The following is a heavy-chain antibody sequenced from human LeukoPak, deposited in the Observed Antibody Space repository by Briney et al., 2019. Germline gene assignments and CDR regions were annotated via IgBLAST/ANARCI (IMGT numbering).Heavy chain of an antibody. V-gene: IGHV3-11*01. CDR1: GFTFRNYY. CDR3: ARDGYNYFDF. CDR2: ISSNGNTI. Sequence: PGGSLRLSCAASGFTFRNYYMIWIRQATVKGLEWLSYISSNGNTIYYADSVRGRFTVSRDNVKNSLFVEMNSLRAEDTAVYYCARDGYNYFDFWGQGTLVTVSS. J-gene: IGHJ4*02. D-gene: IGHD5-24*01.